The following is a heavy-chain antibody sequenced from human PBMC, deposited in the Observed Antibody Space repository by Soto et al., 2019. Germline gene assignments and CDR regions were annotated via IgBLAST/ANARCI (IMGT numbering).Heavy chain of an antibody. CDR2: ISGSGAST. Sequence: GGSLRLSCAASGFTFSSYAMSWVRQAPGKGLEWISGISGSGASTYYADSVKGRFTISRDTSKNTLYLQMNSLRAEETAVYYCAKAPTTLTTSAGDSWGQGTLVTVSS. V-gene: IGHV3-23*01. J-gene: IGHJ5*01. D-gene: IGHD4-17*01. CDR3: AKAPTTLTTSAGDS. CDR1: GFTFSSYA.